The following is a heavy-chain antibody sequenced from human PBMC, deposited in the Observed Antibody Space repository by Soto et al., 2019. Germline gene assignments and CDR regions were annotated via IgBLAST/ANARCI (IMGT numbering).Heavy chain of an antibody. V-gene: IGHV4-39*01. CDR1: SGSIGGGIDY. CDR2: IYYSGST. CDR3: ERQTDSYYTFDAFDI. J-gene: IGHJ3*02. D-gene: IGHD3-22*01. Sequence: SESLSLTCTVSSGSIGGGIDYWDRIRQPPGKGLGWIGNIYYSGSTNYNPSLESRVTISVDTSKNQFSLKLSSVTAADTAVYYCERQTDSYYTFDAFDIWGQGTMVTVSS.